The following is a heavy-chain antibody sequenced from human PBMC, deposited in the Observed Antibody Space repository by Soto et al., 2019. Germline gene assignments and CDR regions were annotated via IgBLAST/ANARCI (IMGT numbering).Heavy chain of an antibody. Sequence: GGSLRLSCAASGFTFSSYAMSWVRQAPGKGLEWVSAISGSGGSTYYADSVKGRFTISRDNSKNTLYLQMNSLRAEDTAVYYCAKLGGIVVVVAATANWFDPWGQGTLVIVSS. CDR1: GFTFSSYA. CDR3: AKLGGIVVVVAATANWFDP. CDR2: ISGSGGST. V-gene: IGHV3-23*01. D-gene: IGHD2-15*01. J-gene: IGHJ5*02.